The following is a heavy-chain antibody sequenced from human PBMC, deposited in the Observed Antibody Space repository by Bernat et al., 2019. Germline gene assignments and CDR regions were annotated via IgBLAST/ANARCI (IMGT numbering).Heavy chain of an antibody. CDR1: GFTFSSYA. CDR3: ARAPRMRGGMDV. J-gene: IGHJ6*02. Sequence: VQLVESGGGLVQPGRSLRLSCAASGFTFSSYAMHWVRQAPGKGLEWVAVISYDGSNKYYADSVKGRFTISRDNSKNTLYLQMNSLRAEDTAVYYCARAPRMRGGMDVWGQGTTVTVSS. V-gene: IGHV3-30-3*01. CDR2: ISYDGSNK.